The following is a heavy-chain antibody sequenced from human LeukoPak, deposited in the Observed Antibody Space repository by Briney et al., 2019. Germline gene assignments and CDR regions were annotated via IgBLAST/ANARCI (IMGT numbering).Heavy chain of an antibody. D-gene: IGHD6-13*01. Sequence: SETLSLTCTVSGGSISGYYWSWIRQPPGKGLEWIGEINHSGSTNYNPSLKSRVTISVDTSKNQFSLKLSSVTAADTAVYYCARGTAAGKRGDFDYWGQGTLVTVSS. CDR3: ARGTAAGKRGDFDY. CDR2: INHSGST. J-gene: IGHJ4*02. V-gene: IGHV4-34*01. CDR1: GGSISGYY.